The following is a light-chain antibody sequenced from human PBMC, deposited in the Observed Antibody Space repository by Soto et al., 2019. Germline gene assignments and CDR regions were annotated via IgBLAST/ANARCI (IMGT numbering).Light chain of an antibody. CDR2: GAS. V-gene: IGKV3-20*01. Sequence: EIVLTQSPGTLSLSPGERATLSCRASQSVSSSFLAWYQQKPGQAPRLLIYGASNRASGISGRFSGSGSGTDFTLTISGLEPEDFAVYYCQQCHTSSYTFGQRTKLEF. CDR1: QSVSSSF. CDR3: QQCHTSSYT. J-gene: IGKJ2*01.